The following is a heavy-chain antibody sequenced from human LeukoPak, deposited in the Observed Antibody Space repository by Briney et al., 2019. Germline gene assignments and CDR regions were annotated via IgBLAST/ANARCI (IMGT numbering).Heavy chain of an antibody. D-gene: IGHD3-22*01. CDR1: GYSISSGYY. CDR3: ARVAVVITMTRFDY. CDR2: IYHSEST. V-gene: IGHV4-38-2*02. Sequence: SETLSLTCIVSGYSISSGYYWGWIRQPPGKGLEWIGSIYHSESTYYNPSLKSRVIISVDTSKNQFSLKPSSVTAADTAVYYCARVAVVITMTRFDYWGQGTLVTVSS. J-gene: IGHJ4*02.